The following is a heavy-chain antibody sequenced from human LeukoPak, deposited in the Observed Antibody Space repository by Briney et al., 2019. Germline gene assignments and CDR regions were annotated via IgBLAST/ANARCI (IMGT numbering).Heavy chain of an antibody. Sequence: ASVKVSCKASGYTFTGYYMHWVRQAPGQGLEWMGWIIPNSGGTNYAQKFQGRVTMTRDTSISTAYMELSRLRSDDTAVYHCARDLRPAYSTVDYWGQGTLVTVSS. CDR2: IIPNSGGT. J-gene: IGHJ4*02. D-gene: IGHD2-21*01. CDR1: GYTFTGYY. V-gene: IGHV1-2*02. CDR3: ARDLRPAYSTVDY.